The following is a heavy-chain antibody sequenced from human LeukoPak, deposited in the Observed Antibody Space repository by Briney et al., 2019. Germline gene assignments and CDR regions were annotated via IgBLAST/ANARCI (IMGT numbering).Heavy chain of an antibody. Sequence: GGSLRLSCAVSGFTVSSNYMSWVRQAPGKGLEWVAVIWYDGSNKYYADSVKGRFTISRDNSKNTLYLQMNSLRAEDTAVYYCARGIFQADYWGQGTLVTVSS. CDR1: GFTVSSNY. CDR3: ARGIFQADY. J-gene: IGHJ4*02. CDR2: IWYDGSNK. V-gene: IGHV3-33*08.